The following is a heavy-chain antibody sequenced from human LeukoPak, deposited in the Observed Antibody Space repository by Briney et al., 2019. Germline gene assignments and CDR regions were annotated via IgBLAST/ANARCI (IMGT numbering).Heavy chain of an antibody. CDR1: GFTFNNYA. D-gene: IGHD3-10*01. V-gene: IGHV3-23*01. Sequence: GGSLRLSCAASGFTFNNYAMNWVRQAPGKGLEWVSSISGSGGSTYYADSVKGRFTISRDNSKNTLYLQMNSLRAEDTAIYYCASAGLTYGSGSYFVYWGQGTLVTVSS. CDR2: ISGSGGST. CDR3: ASAGLTYGSGSYFVY. J-gene: IGHJ4*02.